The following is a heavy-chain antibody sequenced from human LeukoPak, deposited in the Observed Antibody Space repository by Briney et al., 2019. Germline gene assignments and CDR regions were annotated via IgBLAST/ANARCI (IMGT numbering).Heavy chain of an antibody. J-gene: IGHJ4*02. CDR3: ARFSNGWYSGDY. Sequence: SETLSLTCTVPGGSISSSSYYWGWIRQPPGKGLEWLGNIYYSGSTYYNPSLKSRVTISVDTSKKQFSLKLSSVTAADTAVYFCARFSNGWYSGDYWGQGTLVTVSS. V-gene: IGHV4-39*01. CDR2: IYYSGST. CDR1: GGSISSSSYY. D-gene: IGHD6-19*01.